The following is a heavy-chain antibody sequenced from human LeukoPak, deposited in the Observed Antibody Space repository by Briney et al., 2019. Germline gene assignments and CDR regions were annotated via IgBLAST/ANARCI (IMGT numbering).Heavy chain of an antibody. CDR1: GFTFGDYA. Sequence: PGGSLRLSCAASGFTFGDYAMHWVRQAPGKGLEWVSGINWNSDNIGYADSVKGRFTISRDNAKNSLYLQMNSLRAEDTALYYCAKDWAATVRGTDYWGQGTLVTVSS. V-gene: IGHV3-9*01. D-gene: IGHD4-17*01. J-gene: IGHJ4*02. CDR3: AKDWAATVRGTDY. CDR2: INWNSDNI.